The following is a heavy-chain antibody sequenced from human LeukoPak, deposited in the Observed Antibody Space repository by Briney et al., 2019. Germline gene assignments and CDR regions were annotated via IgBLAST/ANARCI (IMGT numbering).Heavy chain of an antibody. CDR1: GGSFSGYY. D-gene: IGHD6-19*01. V-gene: IGHV4-34*01. CDR3: ARRTRSSGWPTYYYYYGMDV. J-gene: IGHJ6*02. CDR2: INHSGST. Sequence: SETLSLTCAVYGGSFSGYYWSWIRQPPGKGLEWIGEINHSGSTNYNPSLKSRVTISVDTSKNQFSLKLSSVTAADTAVYYCARRTRSSGWPTYYYYYGMDVWGQGTTVTVSS.